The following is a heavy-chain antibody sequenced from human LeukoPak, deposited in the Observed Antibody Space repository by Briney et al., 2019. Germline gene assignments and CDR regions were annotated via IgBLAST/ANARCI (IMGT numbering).Heavy chain of an antibody. Sequence: GASVKVSCKVSGYTLTELSMHWVRQAPGKGLEWMGGFDPEDGETIYAQKFQGRVTMTEDTSTDTAYMELSRLRSEDTAVYYCATATYYYDSSGYYLGDYWGQGTLVTVSS. CDR2: FDPEDGET. D-gene: IGHD3-22*01. CDR3: ATATYYYDSSGYYLGDY. V-gene: IGHV1-24*01. J-gene: IGHJ4*02. CDR1: GYTLTELS.